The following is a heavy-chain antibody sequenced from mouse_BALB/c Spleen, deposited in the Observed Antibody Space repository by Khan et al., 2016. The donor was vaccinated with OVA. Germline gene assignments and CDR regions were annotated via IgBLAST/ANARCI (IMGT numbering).Heavy chain of an antibody. J-gene: IGHJ2*01. Sequence: QVQLQQSGAELAKPGASVKMSCKASGYTFTTYWMHWVKQRPGQGLEWIGYINPTSGYTDYNQKFKDKATLTADKSSSTAYMQLRSLTSDDSAVYYSARDRFDYWGQGTTLTVSS. CDR2: INPTSGYT. CDR3: ARDRFDY. CDR1: GYTFTTYW. V-gene: IGHV1-7*01.